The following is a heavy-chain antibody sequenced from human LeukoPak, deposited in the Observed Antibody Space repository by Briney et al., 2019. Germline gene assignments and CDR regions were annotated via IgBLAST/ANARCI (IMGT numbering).Heavy chain of an antibody. Sequence: GGSLRLSCAASGFNFNSYDMQWVRQSPGKGLDWVTFIRYDGSEKYYVDSVEGRFTISRDNSKNTLYLQMNSLRAEDTAVYYCATSVTGYSSLFYYWGQGTLVTVSP. CDR3: ATSVTGYSSLFYY. J-gene: IGHJ4*02. CDR1: GFNFNSYD. D-gene: IGHD6-13*01. CDR2: IRYDGSEK. V-gene: IGHV3-30*02.